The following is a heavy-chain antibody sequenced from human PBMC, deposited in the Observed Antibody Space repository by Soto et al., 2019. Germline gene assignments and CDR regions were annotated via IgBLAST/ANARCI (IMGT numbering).Heavy chain of an antibody. V-gene: IGHV4-30-2*01. CDR2: IYHSGST. D-gene: IGHD1-7*01. CDR3: ASTYNWNYGVDY. Sequence: QLQLQESGSGLVKPSQTLSLTCAVSGGSISSGGYSWSWIRQPPGKGLEWVGYIYHSGSTYYNPSLKRRVTISVDRSKNQFSLKLSSVTAADTAVYYCASTYNWNYGVDYWGQGTLVTVSS. J-gene: IGHJ4*02. CDR1: GGSISSGGYS.